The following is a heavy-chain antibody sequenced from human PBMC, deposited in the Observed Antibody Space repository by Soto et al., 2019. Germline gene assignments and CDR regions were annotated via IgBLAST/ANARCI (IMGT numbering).Heavy chain of an antibody. V-gene: IGHV3-23*01. D-gene: IGHD4-17*01. J-gene: IGHJ6*03. CDR1: GFTFSSYA. CDR3: AKKGYGDYYNYYYMDV. Sequence: GGSLRLSCAASGFTFSSYAMSWVRQAPGKGLEWVSAISGSGGSTYYADSVKGRFTISRDNSKNTLYLQMNSLRAEDTAVYYCAKKGYGDYYNYYYMDVWGKGTTVTVSS. CDR2: ISGSGGST.